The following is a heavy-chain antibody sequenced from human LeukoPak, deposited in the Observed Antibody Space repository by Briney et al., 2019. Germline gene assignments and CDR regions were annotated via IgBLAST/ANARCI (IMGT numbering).Heavy chain of an antibody. CDR1: GDTVSSNSAA. D-gene: IGHD1-26*01. CDR3: ARAKSGSYGY. Sequence: SQTLSLTCTISGDTVSSNSAAWNWNRPSPWTGFEWLRRTYYSSKWCNDYAVSVKIRITINPDKSKNQFSLQLNSVTPEDTAVYYGARAKSGSYGYWGQGILVTVSS. CDR2: TYYSSKWCN. J-gene: IGHJ4*02. V-gene: IGHV6-1*01.